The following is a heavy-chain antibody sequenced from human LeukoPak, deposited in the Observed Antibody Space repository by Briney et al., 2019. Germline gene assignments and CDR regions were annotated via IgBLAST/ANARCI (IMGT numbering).Heavy chain of an antibody. J-gene: IGHJ5*02. CDR2: IYYSGST. CDR1: GGSISSYY. CDR3: AKAHHYDFWSGYYRNWFDP. V-gene: IGHV4-59*01. D-gene: IGHD3-3*01. Sequence: SETLSLTCTVSGGSISSYYWSWIRQPPGKGLEWIGYIYYSGSTNYNPSLKSRVTISVDTSKNQFSLKLSSVTAADTAVYYCAKAHHYDFWSGYYRNWFDPWGQGTLVTVSS.